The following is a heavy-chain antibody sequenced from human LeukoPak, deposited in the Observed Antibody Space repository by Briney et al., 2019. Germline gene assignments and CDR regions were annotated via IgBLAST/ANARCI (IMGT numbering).Heavy chain of an antibody. D-gene: IGHD2-2*01. V-gene: IGHV3-30*02. CDR1: GFTLSSYG. J-gene: IGHJ4*02. CDR2: IRYDGSNK. CDR3: AHGTMYQLDY. Sequence: GGSLRLSCAASGFTLSSYGMHWVRQAPGKGLEWVAFIRYDGSNKYYADSVKGRFTISRDNSKNTLYLQMNSLRAEDTAVYYCAHGTMYQLDYWGQGTLVTVSS.